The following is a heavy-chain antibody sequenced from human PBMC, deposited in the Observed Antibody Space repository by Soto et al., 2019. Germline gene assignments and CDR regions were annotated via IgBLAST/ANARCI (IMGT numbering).Heavy chain of an antibody. J-gene: IGHJ6*02. D-gene: IGHD6-6*01. Sequence: ASVKVSCKASGYTFTGYYMHWVRQAPGQGLEWMGWINPNSGGTNYAQKFQGWVTMTRDTSISTAYMELSRLRSDDTAVYYCASEYSSYVGYYYGMDVWGQGTTVTVSS. V-gene: IGHV1-2*04. CDR1: GYTFTGYY. CDR3: ASEYSSYVGYYYGMDV. CDR2: INPNSGGT.